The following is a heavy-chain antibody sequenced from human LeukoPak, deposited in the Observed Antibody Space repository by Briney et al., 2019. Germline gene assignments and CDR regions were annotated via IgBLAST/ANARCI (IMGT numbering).Heavy chain of an antibody. J-gene: IGHJ4*02. CDR2: IIPIFGTA. D-gene: IGHD5-12*01. CDR1: GGTFSSYA. CDR3: ARVGYSGYDYLFDC. V-gene: IGHV1-69*13. Sequence: GASVKVSCKASGGTFSSYAISWVRQAPGQGLEWMGGIIPIFGTANYAQKFQGRVTITADESTSTAYMELSSLRSEDTAVYYCARVGYSGYDYLFDCWGQGTLVTVSS.